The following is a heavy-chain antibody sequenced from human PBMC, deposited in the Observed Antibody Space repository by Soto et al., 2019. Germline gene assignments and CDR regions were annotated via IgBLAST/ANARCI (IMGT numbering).Heavy chain of an antibody. Sequence: LGLSFAASGFSFVNYAMNWVRQAPGKGLEWVSGLSGSGTSTYYADSVKGRFTISRDNSRDTLFLQMNSLTADDTAVYYCAKATTNGGWFNPFDSWGQGALVTVSS. CDR3: AKATTNGGWFNPFDS. D-gene: IGHD6-19*01. J-gene: IGHJ4*02. V-gene: IGHV3-23*01. CDR2: LSGSGTST. CDR1: GFSFVNYA.